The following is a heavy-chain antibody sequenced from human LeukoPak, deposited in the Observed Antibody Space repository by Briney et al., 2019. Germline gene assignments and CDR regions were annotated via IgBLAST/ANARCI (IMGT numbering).Heavy chain of an antibody. CDR1: GYTFTSYG. CDR2: ISAYNGNT. V-gene: IGHV1-18*01. Sequence: ASVKVSCKASGYTFTSYGISWVRRAPGQGLEWMGWISAYNGNTNYAQKLQGRVTMTTDTSTSTAYMELRSLRSDDTAVYYCARDTPSITMVRGVITGFDYWGQGTLVTVSS. D-gene: IGHD3-10*01. CDR3: ARDTPSITMVRGVITGFDY. J-gene: IGHJ4*02.